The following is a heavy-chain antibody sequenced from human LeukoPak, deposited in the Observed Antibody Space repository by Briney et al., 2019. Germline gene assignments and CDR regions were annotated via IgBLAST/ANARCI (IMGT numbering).Heavy chain of an antibody. V-gene: IGHV4-34*01. CDR3: ARRSYNSPFRY. CDR1: GGSFSGYY. Sequence: SETLSLTCAVYGGSFSGYYWSWIRQPPGKGLEWIGETNHSGSTNYNPSLKSRVTISVGTSKNHFSLNLRSVTAADTAVYYCARRSYNSPFRYWGQGTPVTVSS. D-gene: IGHD5-24*01. CDR2: TNHSGST. J-gene: IGHJ4*02.